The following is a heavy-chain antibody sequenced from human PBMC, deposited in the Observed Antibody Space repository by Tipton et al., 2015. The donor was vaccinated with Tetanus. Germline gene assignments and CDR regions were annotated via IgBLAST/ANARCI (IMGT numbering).Heavy chain of an antibody. V-gene: IGHV4-34*01. CDR1: DGSFNAYY. D-gene: IGHD6-13*01. Sequence: AGLVKPSETLSLTCGVSDGSFNAYYWSWIRQTPGKGLEWIGEVNQSGSTKYNPSFNSRAAISVDTSKSQFSLTLSSVTAADTAVYYCARGTWLYTSTYHRHWLDPWGQGTLVTVSS. CDR2: VNQSGST. J-gene: IGHJ5*02. CDR3: ARGTWLYTSTYHRHWLDP.